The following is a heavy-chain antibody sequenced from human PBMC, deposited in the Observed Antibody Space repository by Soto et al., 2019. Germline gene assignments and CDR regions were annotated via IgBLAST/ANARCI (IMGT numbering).Heavy chain of an antibody. CDR1: GGSVSSGSSY. CDR2: IYYSGST. J-gene: IGHJ4*02. D-gene: IGHD1-26*01. Sequence: QVQLQESGPGLVKPSETLSLTCTVSGGSVSSGSSYWSWIRQPPGKGLEWIGYIYYSGSTNYNPSLKSRVTISVDTSKNQFSLKLRSVTAADTAVYYCAREWSAGTWELYSGGFDYWGQGTLVTVSS. V-gene: IGHV4-61*01. CDR3: AREWSAGTWELYSGGFDY.